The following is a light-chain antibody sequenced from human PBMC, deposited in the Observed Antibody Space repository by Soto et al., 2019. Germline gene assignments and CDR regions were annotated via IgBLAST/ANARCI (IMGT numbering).Light chain of an antibody. CDR3: AAWDDTLDAQV. V-gene: IGLV1-47*01. Sequence: QSVLTQSPSASGTPGQRVTISCSGSRSNIGRNFAYWYQHVPGTAPRLLIQRNNERPSGVPDRFSGSKSGTSVSLAISGLRSDDEATYCCAAWDDTLDAQVFGGGTKLTVL. J-gene: IGLJ3*02. CDR1: RSNIGRNF. CDR2: RNN.